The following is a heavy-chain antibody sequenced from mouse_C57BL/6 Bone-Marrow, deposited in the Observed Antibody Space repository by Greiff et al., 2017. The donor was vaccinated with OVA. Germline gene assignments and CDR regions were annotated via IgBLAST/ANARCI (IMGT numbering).Heavy chain of an antibody. V-gene: IGHV1-26*01. CDR1: GYTFTDYY. CDR2: INPNNGGT. CDR3: TRYYYGSSLAY. D-gene: IGHD1-1*01. J-gene: IGHJ3*01. Sequence: EVQLQQSGPELVKPGASVKISCKASGYTFTDYYMNWVKQSNGKSLEWIGDINPNNGGTSYNQKFKGKGTLTVEKASRRAYMELRSRTSEDSAVYYCTRYYYGSSLAYWGQGTLVTVSA.